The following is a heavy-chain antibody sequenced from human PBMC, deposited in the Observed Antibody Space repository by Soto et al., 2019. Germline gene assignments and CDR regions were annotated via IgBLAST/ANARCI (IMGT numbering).Heavy chain of an antibody. Sequence: SETLSLTCAVYVDSFSAYYWSWIRQPPGKGLEWIGEIHHSGSTNYNPSLKSRVTISLDAPKNQFSLKLGSVTAADTAVYYCARGRSYPAAVFGVASERGGWFDPWGQGTLGTVSS. CDR1: VDSFSAYY. CDR3: ARGRSYPAAVFGVASERGGWFDP. J-gene: IGHJ5*02. CDR2: IHHSGST. D-gene: IGHD3-3*01. V-gene: IGHV4-34*01.